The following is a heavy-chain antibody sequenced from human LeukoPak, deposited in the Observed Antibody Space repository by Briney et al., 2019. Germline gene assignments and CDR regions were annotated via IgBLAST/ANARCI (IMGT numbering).Heavy chain of an antibody. D-gene: IGHD3-10*01. Sequence: ASVKVSCKTSGYSENFYGITWVRQVAGQGLEWMGWISAQHGQTEYAPNSQDRVTMTTDTYTNTAYMELRSLRSDDTAVYYCAIIPMVRGVMSLFPYWGQGTLVTVSS. V-gene: IGHV1-18*01. J-gene: IGHJ4*02. CDR3: AIIPMVRGVMSLFPY. CDR2: ISAQHGQT. CDR1: GYSENFYG.